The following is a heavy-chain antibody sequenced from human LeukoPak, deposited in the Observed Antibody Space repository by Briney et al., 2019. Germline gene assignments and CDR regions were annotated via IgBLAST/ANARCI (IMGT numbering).Heavy chain of an antibody. CDR1: GDSIMDHY. J-gene: IGHJ3*02. CDR3: ARANGNYDFWSGYNPLSAFDI. Sequence: MTSETLSLTCTVSGDSIMDHYWSWIRQPPGKGLEWIGYIYHSGSTNYNPSLESRVTISVDTSKNQFSLKLSSVTAADTAVYYCARANGNYDFWSGYNPLSAFDIWGQGTMVTVSS. V-gene: IGHV4-59*11. D-gene: IGHD3-3*01. CDR2: IYHSGST.